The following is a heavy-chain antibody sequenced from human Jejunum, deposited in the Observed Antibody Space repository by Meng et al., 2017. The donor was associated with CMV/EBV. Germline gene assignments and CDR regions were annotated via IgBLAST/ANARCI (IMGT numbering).Heavy chain of an antibody. Sequence: TGSGYSFATYWIGWVRQMPGKGLEWMGVIYPRDSKTMYSPSFQGHVTISADKAISTAYLEWSSLKASDSAMYYCARLTILGGAITWGQGTLVTVSS. CDR1: GYSFATYW. D-gene: IGHD3-3*01. CDR3: ARLTILGGAIT. J-gene: IGHJ4*03. CDR2: IYPRDSKT. V-gene: IGHV5-51*01.